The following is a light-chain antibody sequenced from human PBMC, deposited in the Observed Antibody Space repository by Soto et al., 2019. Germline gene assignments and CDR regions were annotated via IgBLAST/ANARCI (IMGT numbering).Light chain of an antibody. CDR3: SSYTSSSTLV. V-gene: IGLV2-14*01. Sequence: SVLTQPPSVSGSPGQAITISCTGTSSDVGDYNYVSWYQQQPGKAPKVMIYDVSNRPSGVSNRFSGSKSGNTASLTISGLQAEDEADYYCSSYTSSSTLVFGTGTKSPS. J-gene: IGLJ1*01. CDR1: SSDVGDYNY. CDR2: DVS.